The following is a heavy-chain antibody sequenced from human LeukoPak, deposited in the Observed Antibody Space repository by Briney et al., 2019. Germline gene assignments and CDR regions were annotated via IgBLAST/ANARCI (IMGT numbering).Heavy chain of an antibody. CDR3: ARGPTPAPQYYFDY. CDR1: GGSISIYY. Sequence: PSETLSLTCTVSGGSISIYYWSWIRQPPGKGLEWIGYIYDSGSTNYNPSLKSRVTISVDTSKNQLSLKLSSVSAADTAVYYCARGPTPAPQYYFDYWGQGTLVTVSS. D-gene: IGHD2-15*01. J-gene: IGHJ4*02. CDR2: IYDSGST. V-gene: IGHV4-59*08.